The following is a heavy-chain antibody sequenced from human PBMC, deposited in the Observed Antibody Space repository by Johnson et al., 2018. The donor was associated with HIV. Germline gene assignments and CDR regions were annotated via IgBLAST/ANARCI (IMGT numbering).Heavy chain of an antibody. V-gene: IGHV3-33*06. CDR1: GFTFSTYG. D-gene: IGHD6-13*01. Sequence: QVQLVESGGGVVQPGRSLRLYCAASGFTFSTYGMHWVRQAPGKGLEWVAVTWYDGSNQYYADSVKGRFSISRDNSKNTLYLQMNSLRAEDTAVYYCAKDQWSSSWTNDAFDIWGQGTVVTVSS. J-gene: IGHJ3*02. CDR3: AKDQWSSSWTNDAFDI. CDR2: TWYDGSNQ.